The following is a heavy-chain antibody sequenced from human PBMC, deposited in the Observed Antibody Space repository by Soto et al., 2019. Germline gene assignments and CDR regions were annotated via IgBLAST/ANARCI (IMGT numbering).Heavy chain of an antibody. Sequence: QVQLVQSGAEVKKPGASVKVSCKAAGYTLTTYGVSWVRQAPRQALEWVGGVSAYNDHTNYAPKFQGRVTMTTDTSTSTAYIALRSLRSHDTAVYYWARGTSFVYWGQGTLVTVSS. CDR1: GYTLTTYG. J-gene: IGHJ4*02. V-gene: IGHV1-18*01. CDR2: VSAYNDHT. CDR3: ARGTSFVY. D-gene: IGHD1-1*01.